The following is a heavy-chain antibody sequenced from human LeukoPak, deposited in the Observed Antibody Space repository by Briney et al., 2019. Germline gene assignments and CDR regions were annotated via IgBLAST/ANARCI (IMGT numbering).Heavy chain of an antibody. CDR1: GFTFSSYG. CDR3: AKGADGYSGYVDY. Sequence: RSLRLSCAASGFTFSSYGMHWVRQAPGKGLEWVAIISYDGSNKYYAASVKGRFTISRDNSKNTLYLQMNSLRAEDTAVYYCAKGADGYSGYVDYWGQGTLVTVSS. D-gene: IGHD5-12*01. J-gene: IGHJ4*02. V-gene: IGHV3-30*18. CDR2: ISYDGSNK.